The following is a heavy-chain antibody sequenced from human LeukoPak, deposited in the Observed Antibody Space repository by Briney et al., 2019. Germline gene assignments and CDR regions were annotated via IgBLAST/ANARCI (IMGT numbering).Heavy chain of an antibody. D-gene: IGHD6-19*01. CDR2: ISYDGSGQ. CDR3: AKDQGIAVAGTDDAFDI. Sequence: GGPLRLSCAASGFTFSSYAMHWVCQAPGKGLEWVALISYDGSGQYYTESVKGRFTISRANSKNTLYPQMYSLRAEDTAVYFCAKDQGIAVAGTDDAFDIWGQGTRVTVSS. CDR1: GFTFSSYA. V-gene: IGHV3-30-3*01. J-gene: IGHJ3*02.